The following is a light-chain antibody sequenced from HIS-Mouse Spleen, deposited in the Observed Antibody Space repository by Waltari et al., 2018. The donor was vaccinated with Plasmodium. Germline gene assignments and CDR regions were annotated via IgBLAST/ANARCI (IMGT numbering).Light chain of an antibody. Sequence: QSALTQPRSVSGSPGQSVTISCTGTSSDVGGYNYVSWYQQHPGKAPKLMIYDVSKRPPGVPDRFPGSKSGNTASLTISGLQAEDEADYYCCSYAGSYTLVFGGGTKLTVL. CDR1: SSDVGGYNY. J-gene: IGLJ2*01. CDR3: CSYAGSYTLV. CDR2: DVS. V-gene: IGLV2-11*01.